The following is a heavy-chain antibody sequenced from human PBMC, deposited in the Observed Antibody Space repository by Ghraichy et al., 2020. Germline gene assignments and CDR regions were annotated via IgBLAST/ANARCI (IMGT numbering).Heavy chain of an antibody. J-gene: IGHJ2*01. CDR1: GFTFSSYA. V-gene: IGHV3-23*01. D-gene: IGHD5/OR15-5a*01. Sequence: GGSLRLSCAASGFTFSSYAMTWVRQAPGKGLEWVSATSVGGGSTYYADSVKGRFTISRDNSKNTLYLQMNSLRAEDTAVYSCAKVVSWRYFDLWGRGTLVTVSS. CDR3: AKVVSWRYFDL. CDR2: TSVGGGST.